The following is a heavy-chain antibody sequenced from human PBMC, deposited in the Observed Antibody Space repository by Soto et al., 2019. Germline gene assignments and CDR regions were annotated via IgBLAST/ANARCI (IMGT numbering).Heavy chain of an antibody. D-gene: IGHD4-17*01. CDR3: ARDAEYIDYGGNSLDY. CDR1: GFTFSSYA. J-gene: IGHJ4*02. CDR2: ISYDGSNK. Sequence: QVQLVESGGGVVQPGRSLRLSCAASGFTFSSYAMHWVRQAPGKGLEWVAVISYDGSNKYYADSVKGRFTISRDNSKNTLYLQMNNLRAEDTAVYYCARDAEYIDYGGNSLDYWGQGTLVTVSS. V-gene: IGHV3-30-3*01.